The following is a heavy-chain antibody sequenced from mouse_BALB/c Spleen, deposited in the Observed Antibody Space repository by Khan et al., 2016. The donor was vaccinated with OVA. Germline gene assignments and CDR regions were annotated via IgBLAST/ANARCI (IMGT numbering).Heavy chain of an antibody. CDR1: GFIFSSYG. CDR3: TRFITTTTGDDYAMDY. J-gene: IGHJ4*01. CDR2: ISSGGTYT. V-gene: IGHV5-6*01. Sequence: EVELVESGGDLVKPGGSLKLSCAASGFIFSSYGMSWVRQTPDKRLEWVATISSGGTYTYYPDSVKGRFTISRDNAKNTLSLQMSSLKSEDTAMVDCTRFITTTTGDDYAMDYWGQGTSVTVSS. D-gene: IGHD1-2*01.